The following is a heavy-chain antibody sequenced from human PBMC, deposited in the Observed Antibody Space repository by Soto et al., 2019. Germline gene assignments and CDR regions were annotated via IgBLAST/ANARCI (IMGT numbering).Heavy chain of an antibody. V-gene: IGHV3-33*01. D-gene: IGHD6-13*01. CDR2: IWYDGSNR. J-gene: IGHJ5*02. Sequence: QVQLVESGGGVVQPGRSLRLSCAASGFTFSNYGMHWVRQAPGKGLEWVAVIWYDGSNRYYADSVKGRFTISRDNSKNKLFLQMNRLRAEDTAVYYCARGSSSWYNWFDPWGQGTLVTVSS. CDR1: GFTFSNYG. CDR3: ARGSSSWYNWFDP.